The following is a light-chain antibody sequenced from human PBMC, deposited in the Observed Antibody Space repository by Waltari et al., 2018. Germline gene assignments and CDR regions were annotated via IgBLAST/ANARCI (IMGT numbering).Light chain of an antibody. CDR2: RNN. Sequence: HSVLIHPPAASATPGQSVGTSCSVVSSHIFLTYVFCYQQPPGTAPKLLIYRNNQRPSGVPDRFSGSKSGTSASLAISGLRSEDEADYYCAAWDDSLSGPVFGGGTKLTVL. V-gene: IGLV1-47*01. CDR3: AAWDDSLSGPV. J-gene: IGLJ2*01. CDR1: SSHIFLTY.